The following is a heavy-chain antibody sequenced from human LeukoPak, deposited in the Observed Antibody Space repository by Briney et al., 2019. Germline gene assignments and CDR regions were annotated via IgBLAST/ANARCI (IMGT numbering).Heavy chain of an antibody. CDR2: ISWNSGSI. D-gene: IGHD2-8*01. CDR1: GFTFDDYA. CDR3: AKATSSVLMVYAFDY. Sequence: GGSLRLSCAASGFTFDDYAMHWVRQAPGKGLEWVSGISWNSGSIGYADSVKGRFTISRDNAKNSLYLQMNSLRAEDMALYYCAKATSSVLMVYAFDYWGQGTLVTIPS. J-gene: IGHJ4*02. V-gene: IGHV3-9*03.